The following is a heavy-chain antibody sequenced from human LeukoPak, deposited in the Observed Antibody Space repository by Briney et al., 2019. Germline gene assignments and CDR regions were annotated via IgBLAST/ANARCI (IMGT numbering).Heavy chain of an antibody. D-gene: IGHD2-2*01. CDR2: ISAYNGNT. V-gene: IGHV1-18*01. CDR3: ARVMAPAASQVAYDAFDI. CDR1: GYTFTSYG. Sequence: GASVKVSCKASGYTFTSYGISWVRQAPGQGLEWMGWISAYNGNTNYAQKLQGRVTMTTDTSTSTAYMELRSLRSDDTAVYYCARVMAPAASQVAYDAFDIWGQGTMVTVSS. J-gene: IGHJ3*02.